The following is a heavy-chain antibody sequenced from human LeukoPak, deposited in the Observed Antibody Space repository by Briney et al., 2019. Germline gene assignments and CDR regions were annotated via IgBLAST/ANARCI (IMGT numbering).Heavy chain of an antibody. CDR3: ARRRNYYDSSGIFDY. J-gene: IGHJ4*02. CDR2: IYYSGST. Sequence: SETLSLTCTVSGGSISSYYWSWIRQPPGKGLEWFGYIYYSGSTNYNPSLKSRVTISVDTSKNQFSLKLSSVTAADTAVYYCARRRNYYDSSGIFDYWGQGTLVTVSS. D-gene: IGHD3-22*01. CDR1: GGSISSYY. V-gene: IGHV4-59*01.